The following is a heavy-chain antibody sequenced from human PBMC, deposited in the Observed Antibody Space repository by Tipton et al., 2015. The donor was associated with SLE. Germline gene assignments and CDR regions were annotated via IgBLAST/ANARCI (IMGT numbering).Heavy chain of an antibody. Sequence: TLSLTCPVSGGSISSYYWSWIRQPPGKGLEWIGNIYYRGTTNYNPSLKSRVTISVDTSKNQFSLKLNSVTAADTAVYYCARGRSYDFWNFHHWGQGTLVTVSS. J-gene: IGHJ1*01. CDR2: IYYRGTT. V-gene: IGHV4-59*01. CDR1: GGSISSYY. D-gene: IGHD3-3*01. CDR3: ARGRSYDFWNFHH.